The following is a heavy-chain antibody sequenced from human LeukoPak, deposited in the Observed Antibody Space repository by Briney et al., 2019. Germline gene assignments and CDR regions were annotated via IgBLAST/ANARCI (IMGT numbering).Heavy chain of an antibody. CDR1: GFTFSNYG. CDR3: TRNSGWYGLS. Sequence: GGSLRLSCAAPGFTFSNYGMSWVRQAPGKGLEWVSSIDYDGGSGHYADSVKGRFTISRDNSNNTLFLHLNSLRGEDTAVYYCTRNSGWYGLSWGQGTLVTVSS. J-gene: IGHJ1*01. CDR2: IDYDGGSG. D-gene: IGHD6-19*01. V-gene: IGHV3-23*01.